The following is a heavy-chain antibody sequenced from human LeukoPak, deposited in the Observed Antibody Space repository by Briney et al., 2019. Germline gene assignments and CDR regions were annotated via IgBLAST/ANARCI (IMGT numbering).Heavy chain of an antibody. Sequence: PSETLSLTCAVYGGSFSGYYWSWIRQPPGKGLEWIGEINHSGSTNYNPSLKSRVTISVDTFKNQFSLKLSSVTAADTAVYYCARITGTTSLFFDYWGQGTLVTVSS. D-gene: IGHD1-20*01. CDR2: INHSGST. CDR3: ARITGTTSLFFDY. J-gene: IGHJ4*02. CDR1: GGSFSGYY. V-gene: IGHV4-34*01.